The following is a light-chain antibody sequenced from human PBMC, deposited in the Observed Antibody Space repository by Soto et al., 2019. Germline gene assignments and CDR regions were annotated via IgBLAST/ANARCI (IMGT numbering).Light chain of an antibody. V-gene: IGLV2-11*01. CDR1: SSDVGGYNY. CDR2: DVT. Sequence: QSALTQPRSVSGSPGQSVTISCTGTSSDVGGYNYVSWYQRHPGKAPKLIISDVTKRPSGVPDRFSGSKSSNTASLTISGLQAEDEADYDCCSYAGSNILIFGGGTKLTVL. J-gene: IGLJ2*01. CDR3: CSYAGSNILI.